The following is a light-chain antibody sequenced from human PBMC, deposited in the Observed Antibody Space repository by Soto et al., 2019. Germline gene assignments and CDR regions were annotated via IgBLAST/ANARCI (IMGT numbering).Light chain of an antibody. CDR3: CSYAGSTTYVV. V-gene: IGLV2-23*02. J-gene: IGLJ2*01. CDR1: SSDVGSYDL. CDR2: EVS. Sequence: QSALTQPASVSGSPGQSITISCTGTSSDVGSYDLVSWYQHHPGKAPKVMIYEVSKRPSGLSNRFSASKSGNTASLTISGLQAEDEADYYCCSYAGSTTYVVFGGGTKLTVL.